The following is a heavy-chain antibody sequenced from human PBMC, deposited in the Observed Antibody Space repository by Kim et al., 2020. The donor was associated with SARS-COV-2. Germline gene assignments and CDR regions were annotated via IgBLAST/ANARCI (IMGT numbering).Heavy chain of an antibody. CDR3: ATSIAAAGSPFDY. D-gene: IGHD6-13*01. J-gene: IGHJ4*02. Sequence: YADSVKGRFTISRDNSKNTLYLQMSSLRAEDTAVYYCATSIAAAGSPFDYWGQGTLVTVSS. V-gene: IGHV3-64D*09.